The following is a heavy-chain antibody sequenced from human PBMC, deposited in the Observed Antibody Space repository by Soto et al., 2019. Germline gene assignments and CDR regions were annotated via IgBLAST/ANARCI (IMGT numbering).Heavy chain of an antibody. CDR3: ARDSKCTNGVCYHYYYYGMDV. CDR1: GYTFTSYG. Sequence: ASVKVSCKASGYTFTSYGISWVRQAPGQGLEWMGWISAYNGNTNYAQKLQGRVTMTTDTSTSTAYTELRSLRSDDTAVYYCARDSKCTNGVCYHYYYYGMDVWGQGTTVTVSS. CDR2: ISAYNGNT. V-gene: IGHV1-18*04. J-gene: IGHJ6*02. D-gene: IGHD2-8*01.